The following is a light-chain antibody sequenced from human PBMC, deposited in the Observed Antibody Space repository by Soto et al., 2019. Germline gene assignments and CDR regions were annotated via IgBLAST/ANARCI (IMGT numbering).Light chain of an antibody. CDR2: AAS. V-gene: IGKV1-39*01. CDR3: QQNYSPPPVT. Sequence: DIQMTQSPSSLSASVGDRVTITCRASQGIANFLNWYQQKPGKAPKLLIYAASSLRSGVPSRFSGSGFGTDFTLTISSLQPEDFATYYCQQNYSPPPVTFDQGTRLEIK. CDR1: QGIANF. J-gene: IGKJ5*01.